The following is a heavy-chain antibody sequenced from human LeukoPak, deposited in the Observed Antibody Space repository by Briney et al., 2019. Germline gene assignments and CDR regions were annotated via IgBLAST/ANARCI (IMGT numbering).Heavy chain of an antibody. CDR3: ARDRSAVAVGAYFDY. D-gene: IGHD1-26*01. V-gene: IGHV1-2*02. CDR1: GYTFTAYY. J-gene: IGHJ4*02. Sequence: ASVNVSCKASGYTFTAYYMHWVRQAPGQGLEWMGWINPKSGGTNYAQKFQGRVTMTRDTSTSTAYMDLSTLRSDDTAVYYCARDRSAVAVGAYFDYWGQGTLVTVSS. CDR2: INPKSGGT.